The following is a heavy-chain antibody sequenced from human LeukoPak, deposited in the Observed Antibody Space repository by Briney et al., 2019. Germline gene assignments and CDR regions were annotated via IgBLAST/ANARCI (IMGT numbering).Heavy chain of an antibody. J-gene: IGHJ3*02. CDR1: GFTFSSYS. D-gene: IGHD3-10*01. Sequence: GGSLRLSCAASGFTFSSYSKNWVRQAPGKGLEWVSSISSSSSYIYYADSVKGRFTISRDNAKNSLYLQMNSLRAEDTAVYYCARARYGSGKFPSGAFDIWGQGTMVTVSS. CDR3: ARARYGSGKFPSGAFDI. V-gene: IGHV3-21*01. CDR2: ISSSSSYI.